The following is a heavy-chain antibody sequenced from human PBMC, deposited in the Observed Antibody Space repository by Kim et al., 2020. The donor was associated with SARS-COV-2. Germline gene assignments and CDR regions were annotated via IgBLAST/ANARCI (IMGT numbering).Heavy chain of an antibody. V-gene: IGHV4-39*01. J-gene: IGHJ4*02. D-gene: IGHD6-13*01. Sequence: SETLSLTCTVSGGSISSSSYYWGWIRQPPGKGLEWIGSIYYSGSTYYNPSLKSRVTISVDTSKNQFSLKLSSVTAADTAVYYCARPSIAAAAIPENDNDYWGQGTLVTVSS. CDR1: GGSISSSSYY. CDR2: IYYSGST. CDR3: ARPSIAAAAIPENDNDY.